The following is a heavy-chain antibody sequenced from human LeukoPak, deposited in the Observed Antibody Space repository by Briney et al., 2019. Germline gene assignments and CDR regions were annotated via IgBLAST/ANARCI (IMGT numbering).Heavy chain of an antibody. Sequence: GGSLRLSCAASGFTFSSYWMSWVRQAPGKGLEWVAVIWYDGSNKYYADSVKGRFTISRDNSKNTLYLQMNSLRAEDTAVYYCARAKLQGYFDYWGQGTLVTVSS. CDR3: ARAKLQGYFDY. CDR2: IWYDGSNK. D-gene: IGHD4-23*01. V-gene: IGHV3-33*08. CDR1: GFTFSSYW. J-gene: IGHJ4*02.